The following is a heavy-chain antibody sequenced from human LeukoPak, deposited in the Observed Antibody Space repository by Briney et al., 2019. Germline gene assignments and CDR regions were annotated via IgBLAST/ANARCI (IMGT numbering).Heavy chain of an antibody. Sequence: PGGSLRLSCEASGITFWSYGVHWVRQAPGKGLEWVAVISYDGRNQQFAASVKGRFTMSRDNSRNTVYLQLNSLSTEDTAVYYCAKDRRMMSAYYGMDVWGQGTTAIVSS. J-gene: IGHJ6*02. CDR1: GITFWSYG. CDR3: AKDRRMMSAYYGMDV. D-gene: IGHD3-16*01. V-gene: IGHV3-30*18. CDR2: ISYDGRNQ.